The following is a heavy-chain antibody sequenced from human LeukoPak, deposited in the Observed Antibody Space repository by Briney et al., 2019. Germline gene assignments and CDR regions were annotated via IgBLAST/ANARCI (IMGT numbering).Heavy chain of an antibody. CDR1: GFTFSSYG. CDR2: ISGSGGST. CDR3: AKAPGGIVGY. D-gene: IGHD3-16*01. Sequence: GGSLRLSCAASGFTFSSYGMSWVRQAPGKGLEWVSAISGSGGSTYYADSVKGRFTISRDNSKNTVYLQMNSLRADDTAVYYCAKAPGGIVGYWGQGTLVTVSS. J-gene: IGHJ4*02. V-gene: IGHV3-23*01.